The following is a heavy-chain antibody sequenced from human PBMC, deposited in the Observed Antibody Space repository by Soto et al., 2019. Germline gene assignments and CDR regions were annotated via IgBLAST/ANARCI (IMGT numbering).Heavy chain of an antibody. D-gene: IGHD3-3*01. V-gene: IGHV3-30*18. CDR2: ISYDGSNK. J-gene: IGHJ5*02. CDR3: AKDGAGDDFWSGYYNGFNWFDP. CDR1: GFTFSSYG. Sequence: GGSLRLSCAASGFTFSSYGMHWVRQAPGKGLEWVAVISYDGSNKYYADSVKGRFTISRDNSKNTLYLQMNSLRAEDTAVYYCAKDGAGDDFWSGYYNGFNWFDPWGQGTLVTVSS.